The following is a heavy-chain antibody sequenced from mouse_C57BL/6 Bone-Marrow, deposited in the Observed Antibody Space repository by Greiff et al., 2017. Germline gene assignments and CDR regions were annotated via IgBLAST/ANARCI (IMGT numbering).Heavy chain of an antibody. Sequence: DVQLVESGGDLVKPGGSLKLSCAASGFTFSSYGMSWVRQTPDKRLEWVATISSGGSYTYYPDSVKGRFTISRDNAKNTLYLQMSSLKSEDTAMYYCARYGYDLVYFDYWGQGTTLTVSS. D-gene: IGHD2-2*01. CDR3: ARYGYDLVYFDY. J-gene: IGHJ2*01. CDR1: GFTFSSYG. V-gene: IGHV5-6*01. CDR2: ISSGGSYT.